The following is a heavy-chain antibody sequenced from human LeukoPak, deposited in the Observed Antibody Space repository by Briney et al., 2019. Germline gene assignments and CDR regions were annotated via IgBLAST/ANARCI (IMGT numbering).Heavy chain of an antibody. Sequence: PGGSLRLSCAASGFTFSSYSMNWVRQAPGKGLEWVSYISSSSSTIYYAGSVKGRFTISRDNAKNSLYLQMNSLRAEDTAVYYCARAQSTYYDFWSGYYTGGYFDYWGQGTLVTVSS. J-gene: IGHJ4*02. V-gene: IGHV3-48*01. D-gene: IGHD3-3*01. CDR2: ISSSSSTI. CDR1: GFTFSSYS. CDR3: ARAQSTYYDFWSGYYTGGYFDY.